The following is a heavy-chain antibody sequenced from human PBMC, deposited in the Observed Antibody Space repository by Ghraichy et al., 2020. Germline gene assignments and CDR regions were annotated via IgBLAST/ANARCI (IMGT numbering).Heavy chain of an antibody. J-gene: IGHJ6*02. V-gene: IGHV4-39*01. CDR2: IDYSGSA. D-gene: IGHD2-2*01. CDR3: ARQSSSSLIGYSYSFFGVDV. Sequence: SETLSLTCTVSGASVGSRSFYWDWIRQSPRRGLEWLGNIDYSGSAHYSPSLMSRLTISVDTAKNQFSLSLTSVSAADTAIYYCARQSSSSLIGYSYSFFGVDVGGQGAAVTVSS. CDR1: GASVGSRSFY.